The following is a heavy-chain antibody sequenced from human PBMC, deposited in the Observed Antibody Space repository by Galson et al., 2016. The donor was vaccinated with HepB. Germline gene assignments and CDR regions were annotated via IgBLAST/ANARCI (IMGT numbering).Heavy chain of an antibody. D-gene: IGHD2-21*02. CDR3: VRRMTSHLVTRNYYGLDV. Sequence: QSGAAVKKPGEPLKISCEASGYIFTNFWIGWVRQMPGKGLEWMGVINPSNSDTRFSPSFEGQVTISADSSVKTAYLQWNSLRATDTAIYWCVRRMTSHLVTRNYYGLDVWGQGTTVTVSS. J-gene: IGHJ6*02. CDR2: INPSNSDT. CDR1: GYIFTNFW. V-gene: IGHV5-51*01.